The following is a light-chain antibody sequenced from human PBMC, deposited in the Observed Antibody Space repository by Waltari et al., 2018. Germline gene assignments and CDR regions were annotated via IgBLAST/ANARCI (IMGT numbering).Light chain of an antibody. CDR1: HLGSYF. V-gene: IGLV3-19*01. Sequence: SSELTQDPAVSVALGQTVRITCQGDHLGSYFVSWYQKKPGQAPILVIYDKDNRPSGIPERFSGSSSGNIASLTITGAQAEDEADYYCNSRDTRGNHFVVFGGGTKLTVL. CDR2: DKD. J-gene: IGLJ2*01. CDR3: NSRDTRGNHFVV.